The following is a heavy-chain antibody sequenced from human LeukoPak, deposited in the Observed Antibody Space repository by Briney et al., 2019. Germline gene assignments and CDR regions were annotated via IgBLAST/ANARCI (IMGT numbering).Heavy chain of an antibody. D-gene: IGHD3-10*01. J-gene: IGHJ5*02. CDR3: ERDCRQLLWFGELRFNNWFDP. CDR1: GYTFTSYY. V-gene: IGHV1-46*01. CDR2: INPSGGST. Sequence: GGSVKVSCKASGYTFTSYYMHWVRQAPGQGREGMGIINPSGGSTSYAQKFQGRVTMTRDTSTSTVYMELSSLRSEDTAVYYCERDCRQLLWFGELRFNNWFDPWGQGTLVTVSS.